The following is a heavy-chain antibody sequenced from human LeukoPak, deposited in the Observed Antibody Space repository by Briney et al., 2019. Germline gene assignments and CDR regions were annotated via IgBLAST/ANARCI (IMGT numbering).Heavy chain of an antibody. J-gene: IGHJ4*02. CDR1: GFTFDDYA. D-gene: IGHD3-9*01. Sequence: GGSLRLSCAASGFTFDDYAMHWVRHAPGKGLEWVSGISWNSGSIGYADSVKGRFTTSRDNAKNSLYLQMNSLRAGDTAVYYCARGYLSGYYYFDYWGQGTLVTVSS. CDR3: ARGYLSGYYYFDY. CDR2: ISWNSGSI. V-gene: IGHV3-9*01.